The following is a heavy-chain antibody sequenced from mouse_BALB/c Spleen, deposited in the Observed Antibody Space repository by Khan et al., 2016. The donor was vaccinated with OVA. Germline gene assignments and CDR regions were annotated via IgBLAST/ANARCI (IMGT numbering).Heavy chain of an antibody. CDR3: ARRGLRWDFDY. V-gene: IGHV1-7*01. J-gene: IGHJ2*01. Sequence: QVQLQQSGAELAKPGASVKMSCKASGYTFINYWILWVKQRPGQGLEWIGYINPSTGYTEYNQNFKDKATLTADKSSSTAYMQLSSLTSEVSAVYYCARRGLRWDFDYWGQGTTLTVSS. CDR1: GYTFINYW. D-gene: IGHD1-1*01. CDR2: INPSTGYT.